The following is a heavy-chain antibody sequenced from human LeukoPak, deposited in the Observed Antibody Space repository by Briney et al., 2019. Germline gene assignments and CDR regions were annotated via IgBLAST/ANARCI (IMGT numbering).Heavy chain of an antibody. CDR1: GGSISSGDYY. J-gene: IGHJ4*02. V-gene: IGHV4-30-4*01. D-gene: IGHD6-13*01. CDR2: IYYSGST. CDR3: ARAAGGGIAAAGTPVY. Sequence: SETLSLTCTVSGGSISSGDYYWSWIRQPPGKGLEWIGYIYYSGSTYYNPSLKSRVTISVDTSKNQFSLKLSSVTAADTAVYYCARAAGGGIAAAGTPVYWGQGTLVTVSS.